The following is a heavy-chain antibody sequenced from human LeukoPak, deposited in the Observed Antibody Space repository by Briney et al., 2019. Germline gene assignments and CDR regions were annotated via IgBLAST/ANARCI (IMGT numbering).Heavy chain of an antibody. CDR2: ISHSGIT. V-gene: IGHV4-30-2*01. J-gene: IGHJ4*02. Sequence: PSETLSLTCTISGGSISSGGYYWSWIRQPPGKGLEWIGFISHSGITYYNPSLKSRVTISVDTSKKQFSLMLTSLTAADTAVYYCARDYSSSWYYGFDYWGQGTLVTVSS. CDR1: GGSISSGGYY. D-gene: IGHD6-13*01. CDR3: ARDYSSSWYYGFDY.